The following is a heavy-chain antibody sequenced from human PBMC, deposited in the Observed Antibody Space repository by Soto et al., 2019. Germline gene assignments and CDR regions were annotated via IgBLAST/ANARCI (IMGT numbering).Heavy chain of an antibody. CDR3: ARDGDTGYSSAWSYYYGMDV. Sequence: GGSLRLSCAASGFTFSSYAIHGVRQAPGKGLEWVAVISYDGSNKYYADSVKGRFTISRDNSKNTLYLQMNSLRAEDTAVYYCARDGDTGYSSAWSYYYGMDVWGQGTTVTVSS. CDR2: ISYDGSNK. D-gene: IGHD6-19*01. CDR1: GFTFSSYA. V-gene: IGHV3-30-3*01. J-gene: IGHJ6*02.